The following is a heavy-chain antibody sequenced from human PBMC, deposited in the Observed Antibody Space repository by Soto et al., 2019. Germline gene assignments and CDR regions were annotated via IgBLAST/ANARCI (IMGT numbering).Heavy chain of an antibody. CDR1: GFTFKNFV. CDR3: AQDRGWGVVSPSHDS. CDR2: IRASGEQT. J-gene: IGHJ4*02. V-gene: IGHV3-23*01. Sequence: EVQLLESGGGLVQPGGSLRVSCATSGFTFKNFVMSWVRQAPGKGLEGVAAIRASGEQTFYADSVKGRFTISRDNSKNMLFLLMNSLRDDDTALYFCAQDRGWGVVSPSHDSWGQGTLVTVSS. D-gene: IGHD2-21*01.